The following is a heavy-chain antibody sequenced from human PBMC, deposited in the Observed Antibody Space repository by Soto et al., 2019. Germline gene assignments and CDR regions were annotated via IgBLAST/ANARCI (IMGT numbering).Heavy chain of an antibody. V-gene: IGHV4-39*07. J-gene: IGHJ6*03. CDR1: GGSISSSSYY. CDR2: INHSGST. D-gene: IGHD3-3*01. Sequence: SETLSLTCTVSGGSISSSSYYWGWIRQPPGKGLEWIGSINHSGSTNYNPSLKSRVTISVDTSKNQFSLKLSSVTAADTAVYYCARGYYDFWSGYSYYYYYYMDVWGKGTTVTVSS. CDR3: ARGYYDFWSGYSYYYYYYMDV.